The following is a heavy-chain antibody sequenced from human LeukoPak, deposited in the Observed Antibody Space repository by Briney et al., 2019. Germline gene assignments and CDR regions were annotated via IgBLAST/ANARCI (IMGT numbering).Heavy chain of an antibody. Sequence: GASVKVSCKASGYTFTGYYMHSVRQAPGQGLEWMGWINPNSGGTNYAQKFQGRVTMTRDTSISTAYMELSRLRSDDTAVYYCAGVPASGRIVGATIDYWGQGTLVTVSS. V-gene: IGHV1-2*02. D-gene: IGHD1-26*01. J-gene: IGHJ4*02. CDR3: AGVPASGRIVGATIDY. CDR2: INPNSGGT. CDR1: GYTFTGYY.